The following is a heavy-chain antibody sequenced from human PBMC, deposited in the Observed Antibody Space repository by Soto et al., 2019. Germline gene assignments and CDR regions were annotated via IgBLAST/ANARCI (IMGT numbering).Heavy chain of an antibody. CDR1: GFTFSSYA. Sequence: EVQLLESGGGLVQPGGSLRLSCAASGFTFSSYAMSWVRQAPGKGLEWVSAISGSGGSTYYADSVKGRFTISRDNSKNTLYLQMNSLRAEDTAVYYCAKVKRGLVRGAMGGPDYWGQGTLVTVSS. V-gene: IGHV3-23*01. J-gene: IGHJ4*02. D-gene: IGHD3-10*01. CDR3: AKVKRGLVRGAMGGPDY. CDR2: ISGSGGST.